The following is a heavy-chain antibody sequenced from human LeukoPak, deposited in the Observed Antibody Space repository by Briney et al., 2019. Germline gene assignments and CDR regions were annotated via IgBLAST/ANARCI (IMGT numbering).Heavy chain of an antibody. CDR1: GGSISSSSYY. J-gene: IGHJ4*02. CDR2: IYYSGST. V-gene: IGHV4-39*01. Sequence: PSETLSLTCTVSGGSISSSSYYWGWIRQPPGKGLEWIGCIYYSGSTYYNPSFKSRVTISVDTYKKQFSLKLRSLTAADTAVYYCARRIVVTRGFDYWGQGTLVTVSS. CDR3: ARRIVVTRGFDY. D-gene: IGHD4-23*01.